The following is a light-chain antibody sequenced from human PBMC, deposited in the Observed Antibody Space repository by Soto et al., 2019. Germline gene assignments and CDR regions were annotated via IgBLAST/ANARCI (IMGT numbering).Light chain of an antibody. CDR1: QSVRSMY. CDR2: DAS. Sequence: VLTQSPGTLSLSPGERATLSCRASQSVRSMYLAWYQQKPGQAPRLLIYDASSRATDIPERFSGSGSGTDFTLTISRLEPGDFAIYYCQHYGNSLWTFGQGTKVDIK. CDR3: QHYGNSLWT. V-gene: IGKV3-20*01. J-gene: IGKJ1*01.